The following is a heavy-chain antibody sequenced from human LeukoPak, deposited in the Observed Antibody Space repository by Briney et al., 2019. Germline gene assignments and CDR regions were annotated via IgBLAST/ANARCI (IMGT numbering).Heavy chain of an antibody. CDR2: ISYDGSNK. CDR3: AKDRPTAYYDFWSGWNPLDY. V-gene: IGHV3-30-3*01. D-gene: IGHD3-3*01. Sequence: GGSLRLSCAASGFTFSSYAMHWVRQAPGKGLEWVAVISYDGSNKYYADSVKGRFTISRDNSKNTLYLQMNSLRAADTAVYYCAKDRPTAYYDFWSGWNPLDYWGQGTLVTVSS. J-gene: IGHJ4*02. CDR1: GFTFSSYA.